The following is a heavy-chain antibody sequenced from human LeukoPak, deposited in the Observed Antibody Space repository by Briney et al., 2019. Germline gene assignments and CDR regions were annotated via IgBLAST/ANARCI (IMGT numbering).Heavy chain of an antibody. Sequence: SETLSLTCAVSGGSISSSYWWSWVRQPPGKGLEWIGEVYHSGSTNYNPPLKSRVTISVDTSKNQFSLKMSSVTAADTAVYYCARDGTGYSPLDYWGQGTLVTVSS. CDR2: VYHSGST. CDR3: ARDGTGYSPLDY. V-gene: IGHV4-4*02. D-gene: IGHD3/OR15-3a*01. CDR1: GGSISSSYW. J-gene: IGHJ4*02.